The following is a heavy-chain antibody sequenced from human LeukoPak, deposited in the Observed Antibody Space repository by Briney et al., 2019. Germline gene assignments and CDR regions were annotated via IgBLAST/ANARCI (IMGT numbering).Heavy chain of an antibody. Sequence: ASVKVSCKASGYTFTGYYMHWVRQAPGQGLEWMGRINPNSGGTNYAQKFQGRVTMTRDTSISTAHMELSRLRSDDTAVYYCARDLLEPEDSGSKLRDYWGQGTLVTVSS. J-gene: IGHJ4*02. CDR2: INPNSGGT. CDR1: GYTFTGYY. CDR3: ARDLLEPEDSGSKLRDY. V-gene: IGHV1-2*06. D-gene: IGHD1-26*01.